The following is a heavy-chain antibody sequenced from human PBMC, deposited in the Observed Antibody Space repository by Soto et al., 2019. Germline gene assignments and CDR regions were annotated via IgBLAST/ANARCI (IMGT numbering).Heavy chain of an antibody. CDR1: GFTFSSYS. V-gene: IGHV3-21*01. D-gene: IGHD3-22*01. CDR3: ARGLYYYDSSGYYGN. CDR2: IGSSSNYI. Sequence: PGGSLRLSCAASGFTFSSYSMNWVRQAPGKGLEWVSSIGSSSNYIYYADSVKGRFTISRDNAKNSLYLQMNSLRAEDTAVYYCARGLYYYDSSGYYGNWGQGTLVTVSS. J-gene: IGHJ4*02.